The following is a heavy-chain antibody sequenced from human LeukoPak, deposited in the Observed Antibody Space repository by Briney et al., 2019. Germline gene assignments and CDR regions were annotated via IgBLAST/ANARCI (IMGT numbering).Heavy chain of an antibody. CDR3: ANQPIAAAANWFDP. Sequence: SETLSLTCTVSGGSISSSSYYWGWIRQPPGKGLEWIGSIYYSGSTYYNPSLKSRVTISVDTSKNQFSLKLSSVTAADTAVYYCANQPIAAAANWFDPWGQGTLVTVSS. CDR1: GGSISSSSYY. V-gene: IGHV4-39*07. CDR2: IYYSGST. J-gene: IGHJ5*02. D-gene: IGHD6-13*01.